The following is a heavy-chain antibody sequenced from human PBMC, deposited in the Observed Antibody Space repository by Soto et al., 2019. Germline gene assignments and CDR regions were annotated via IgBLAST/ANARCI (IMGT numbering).Heavy chain of an antibody. CDR2: IYNNGNT. J-gene: IGHJ4*02. V-gene: IGHV4-61*01. Sequence: SETLSLTCNVSGGSVSSVKYFWSWIRQPPGKGLEWIAYIYNNGNTNYNPSLKSRATTSVDTSKNQCSLKLTSVTAADSAVYFCARTVMPVGNLAAFDHWGQGVLVTVSS. CDR3: ARTVMPVGNLAAFDH. D-gene: IGHD7-27*01. CDR1: GGSVSSVKYF.